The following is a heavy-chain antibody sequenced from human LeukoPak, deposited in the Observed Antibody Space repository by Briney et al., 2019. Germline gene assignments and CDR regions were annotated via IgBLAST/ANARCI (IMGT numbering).Heavy chain of an antibody. J-gene: IGHJ4*02. CDR3: ARDTSVGSGMQW. D-gene: IGHD3-10*01. CDR2: IYHGGTT. V-gene: IGHV4-59*01. CDR1: GGPLSTYT. Sequence: PSETLSLTRSVSGGPLSTYTWSWVRQSPGKGLEWIGYIYHGGTTNYSPSLKSRATISAHTARNQFSLRLRSVTAADTAIYYCARDTSVGSGMQWWGQGTLVSVSS.